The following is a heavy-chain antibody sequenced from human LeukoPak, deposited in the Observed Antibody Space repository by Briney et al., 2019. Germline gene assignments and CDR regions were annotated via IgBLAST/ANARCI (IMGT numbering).Heavy chain of an antibody. J-gene: IGHJ4*02. V-gene: IGHV3-30*18. CDR3: AKDRAYYYDSSGYNFDY. CDR1: GFTFSSYG. Sequence: GGSLRLSCAASGFTFSSYGMHWVRQAPGKGLEWVAVISYDGSNKYYADSVKGRFTISRDNSKNTLYLQMNSLRAEDTAVYYCAKDRAYYYDSSGYNFDYWGQGTLVTVSS. CDR2: ISYDGSNK. D-gene: IGHD3-22*01.